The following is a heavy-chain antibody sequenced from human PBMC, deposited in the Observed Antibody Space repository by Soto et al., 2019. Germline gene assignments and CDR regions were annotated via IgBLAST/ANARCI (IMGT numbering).Heavy chain of an antibody. Sequence: SDTLSLTCDVSGDTISTGGYTWAWIRQPPGKALEWIGHTYHSGNPYYNPSLKSRVFISVDRSKNQFFLKVRSVTAADTAVYYCARDDKYDTSGIDCWGRGTLVTVS. J-gene: IGHJ4*02. CDR2: TYHSGNP. V-gene: IGHV4-30-2*01. CDR3: ARDDKYDTSGIDC. CDR1: GDTISTGGYT. D-gene: IGHD3-22*01.